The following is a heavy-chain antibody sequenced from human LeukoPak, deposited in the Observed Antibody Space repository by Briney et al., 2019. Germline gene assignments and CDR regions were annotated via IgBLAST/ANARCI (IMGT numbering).Heavy chain of an antibody. D-gene: IGHD3-10*01. Sequence: SETLSLTCAVYGGSFSGYYWSWIRQPPGKGLEWIGEINHSGSTNYNPSLKSRVTMSLDTSKNQFSLKLSSVTAADTAVYYCARDSGTTGEVKFDPWGQGTLVTVSS. CDR1: GGSFSGYY. CDR2: INHSGST. V-gene: IGHV4-34*01. J-gene: IGHJ5*02. CDR3: ARDSGTTGEVKFDP.